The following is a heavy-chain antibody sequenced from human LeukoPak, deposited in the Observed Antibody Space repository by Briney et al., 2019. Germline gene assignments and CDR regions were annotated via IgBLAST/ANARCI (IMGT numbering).Heavy chain of an antibody. CDR3: ARQYYYDSSGYYYVEYFQH. CDR2: IYYSGST. Sequence: PSETPSLTCTVSGGSISSSSYYWAWIRQPPGKGLEWIGSIYYSGSTYYNPSVKSRVTISVDTSKNQFSLKLSSVTAADTAVYYCARQYYYDSSGYYYVEYFQHWGQGTLVTVSS. D-gene: IGHD3-22*01. CDR1: GGSISSSSYY. J-gene: IGHJ1*01. V-gene: IGHV4-39*01.